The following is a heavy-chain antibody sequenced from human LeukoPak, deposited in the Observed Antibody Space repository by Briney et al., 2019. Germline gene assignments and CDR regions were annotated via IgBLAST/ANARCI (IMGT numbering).Heavy chain of an antibody. Sequence: GGSLRLSRAASGFTFTTYWMHWVRQAPGKGLVWVSHINSDGSITSYADSVKGRFTISRDNAKNTLYLQMNSLRAEDTAVYYCARDAVDTANAVWGQGTTVTVSS. CDR3: ARDAVDTANAV. D-gene: IGHD5-18*01. J-gene: IGHJ6*02. CDR1: GFTFTTYW. CDR2: INSDGSIT. V-gene: IGHV3-74*01.